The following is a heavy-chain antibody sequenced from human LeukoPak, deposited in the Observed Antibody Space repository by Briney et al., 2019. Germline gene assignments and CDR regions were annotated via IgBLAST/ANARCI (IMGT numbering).Heavy chain of an antibody. CDR2: INHSGST. CDR3: ARGRRGSGLPFDY. J-gene: IGHJ4*02. D-gene: IGHD3-10*01. CDR1: GGSFSGYY. Sequence: SETLSLTCAVYGGSFSGYYWSWIRQPPGKGLEWIGEINHSGSTNYNPSLKSRVTISVDTSKNQFSPKLSSVTAADTAVYYCARGRRGSGLPFDYWGQGTLVTVSS. V-gene: IGHV4-34*01.